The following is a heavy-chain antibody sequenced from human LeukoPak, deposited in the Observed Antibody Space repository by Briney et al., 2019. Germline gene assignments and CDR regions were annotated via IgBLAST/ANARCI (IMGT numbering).Heavy chain of an antibody. Sequence: GGSLRLSCAASGFTVTNNYMSWVRQASGKGLEWVSVIYSGGNTYYADSVKGRFTISRDNSKNTLYLQMNSLRAEDTAVYYCARDQMIGTFDIWGQGTMVTVSS. CDR3: ARDQMIGTFDI. CDR2: IYSGGNT. J-gene: IGHJ3*02. V-gene: IGHV3-66*01. CDR1: GFTVTNNY. D-gene: IGHD3-16*01.